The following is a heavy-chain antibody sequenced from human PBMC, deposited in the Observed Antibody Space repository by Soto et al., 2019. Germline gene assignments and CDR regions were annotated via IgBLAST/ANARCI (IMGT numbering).Heavy chain of an antibody. Sequence: PGGSLRLSCAASGFTFSNYDMNWVRQAPGKGLEWVSGISGSGGSTYFADSVKGRFTISRDNSKSTLYLQMNSLRAEDTAVYYCAKADSVHYGEFDYWGQGTLVTVS. D-gene: IGHD4-17*01. CDR1: GFTFSNYD. J-gene: IGHJ4*02. CDR3: AKADSVHYGEFDY. CDR2: ISGSGGST. V-gene: IGHV3-23*01.